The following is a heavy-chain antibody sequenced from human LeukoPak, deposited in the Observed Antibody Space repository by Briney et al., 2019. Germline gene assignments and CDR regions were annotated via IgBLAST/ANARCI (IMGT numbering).Heavy chain of an antibody. CDR2: IYPGGSET. CDR1: GYSFSSYW. Sequence: GESLKISCKGLGYSFSSYWNAWVRQRPGKGLEWMGIIYPGGSETRYDPSFQGQVTISADMSTSTAYLQWSSLGASDTAMYYCARASRDGYNQNFDHWGQGTLVTVSS. CDR3: ARASRDGYNQNFDH. V-gene: IGHV5-51*01. J-gene: IGHJ4*02. D-gene: IGHD5-24*01.